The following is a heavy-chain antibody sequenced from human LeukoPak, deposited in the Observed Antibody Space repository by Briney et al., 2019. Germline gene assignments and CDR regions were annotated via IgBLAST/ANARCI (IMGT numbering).Heavy chain of an antibody. CDR3: ARQSDFDWHHPFPYYYYGMDV. Sequence: SETLSLTCTVSGGSISSSSYYWGWIRQPPGKGLEWIGSIYYSGSTYYNPSLKSRVTISVDTSKNQFSLKLSSVTAADTAVYYCARQSDFDWHHPFPYYYYGMDVWGQGTMVTVSS. CDR2: IYYSGST. D-gene: IGHD3-9*01. CDR1: GGSISSSSYY. J-gene: IGHJ6*02. V-gene: IGHV4-39*01.